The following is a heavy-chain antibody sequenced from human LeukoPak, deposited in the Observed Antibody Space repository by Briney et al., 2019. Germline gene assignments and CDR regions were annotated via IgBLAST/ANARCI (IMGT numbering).Heavy chain of an antibody. D-gene: IGHD2-21*02. CDR2: ISSNGGST. CDR1: GFTFSNYV. Sequence: GGSLRLSCAASGFTFSNYVMHWVRQAPGKGLEYISAISSNGGSTEYANSVKGRFTISRDNSKDTLYLQMDGLRGEDMAVYYCARAYCGDDCALDYWGQGALVTVSS. J-gene: IGHJ4*02. CDR3: ARAYCGDDCALDY. V-gene: IGHV3-64*01.